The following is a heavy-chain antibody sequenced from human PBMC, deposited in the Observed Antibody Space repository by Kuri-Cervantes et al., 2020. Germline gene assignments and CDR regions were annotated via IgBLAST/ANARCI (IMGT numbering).Heavy chain of an antibody. CDR3: ARGPLRYFDWLLYSPAEGDNWFDP. CDR1: GYTFTSYG. D-gene: IGHD3-9*01. CDR2: ISAYNGNT. Sequence: ASVKVSCKASGYTFTSYGISWVRQAPGQGLEWMGWISAYNGNTNHAQKLQGRVTMTTDTSTSTAYMELRSLRSEDTAVYYCARGPLRYFDWLLYSPAEGDNWFDPWGQGTLVTVSS. V-gene: IGHV1-18*01. J-gene: IGHJ5*02.